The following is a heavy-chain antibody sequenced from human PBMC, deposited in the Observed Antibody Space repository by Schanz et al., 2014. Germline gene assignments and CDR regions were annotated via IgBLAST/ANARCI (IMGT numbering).Heavy chain of an antibody. CDR1: GFTFSDHY. Sequence: QVQLLQFGGGVVQPGRSLRLSCAASGFTFSDHYMDWVRQAPGKGLEWVSAISGSGGSTYYADSVKGRFSISRDNAKNSLFLQMNRLRAEDTALYYCAIIGVMVAVAGTRADYWGQGTLVTVSS. J-gene: IGHJ4*02. D-gene: IGHD6-19*01. CDR3: AIIGVMVAVAGTRADY. CDR2: ISGSGGST. V-gene: IGHV3-11*04.